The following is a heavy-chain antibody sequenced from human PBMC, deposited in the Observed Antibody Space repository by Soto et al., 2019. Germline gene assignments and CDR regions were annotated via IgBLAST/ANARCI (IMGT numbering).Heavy chain of an antibody. J-gene: IGHJ4*02. V-gene: IGHV3-30-3*01. CDR1: GYRFNAYT. D-gene: IGHD1-1*01. CDR3: ARGSYNWNDFPFDH. Sequence: QVQLVESGGGVVQPGGSLRLSCAASGYRFNAYTIHWVHQAPGRGLEWVALISSDETNKFYTDSVRGRFTISRDDSEKTLFLQMNSLRPEDTAVYYCARGSYNWNDFPFDHWGQGTLVTVSS. CDR2: ISSDETNK.